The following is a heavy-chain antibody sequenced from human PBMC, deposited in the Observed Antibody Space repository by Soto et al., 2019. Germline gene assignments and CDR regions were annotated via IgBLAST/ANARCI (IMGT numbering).Heavy chain of an antibody. J-gene: IGHJ2*01. CDR1: GGSISSSSYY. V-gene: IGHV4-39*01. CDR2: IYYSGST. Sequence: SETLSLTCTVSGGSISSSSYYWGWIRQPPGKGLEWIGSIYYSGSTYYNPSLKSRVTISVDTSKNQFSLKLSSVTAADTAVYYCASSPPSDWYFDLWGRGTLVTVSS. CDR3: ASSPPSDWYFDL.